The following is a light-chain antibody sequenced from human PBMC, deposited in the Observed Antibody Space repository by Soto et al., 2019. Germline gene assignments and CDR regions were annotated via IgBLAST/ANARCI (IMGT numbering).Light chain of an antibody. CDR3: CSYVDTDTWV. CDR2: DVT. V-gene: IGLV2-11*01. CDR1: SSDVGSYDF. Sequence: QSVLTQPRSVSGSPGQSVTISCTGTSSDVGSYDFVSWYQQHSGKAPKLVIYDVTKRPSGVPDRFSGSKSGNAASLTISGLQAEDEADYYCCSYVDTDTWVFGGGTKVTVL. J-gene: IGLJ3*02.